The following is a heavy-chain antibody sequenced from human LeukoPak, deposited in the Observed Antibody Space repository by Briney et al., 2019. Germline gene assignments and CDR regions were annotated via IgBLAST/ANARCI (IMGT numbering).Heavy chain of an antibody. V-gene: IGHV1-69*13. CDR2: IIPIFGTA. J-gene: IGHJ5*02. CDR1: GGTFSSYA. CDR3: ARDQAAAGTSWFDP. D-gene: IGHD6-13*01. Sequence: GASVKVSCKASGGTFSSYAISWVRQAPGQGLEWRGGIIPIFGTANYAQKFQGRVTITADESTSTAYMELSSLRSEDTAVYYCARDQAAAGTSWFDPWGQGTLVTVSS.